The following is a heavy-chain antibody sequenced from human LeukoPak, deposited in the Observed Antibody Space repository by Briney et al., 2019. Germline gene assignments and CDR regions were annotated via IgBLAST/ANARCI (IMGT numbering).Heavy chain of an antibody. D-gene: IGHD3-10*01. CDR3: ARVGWFGKGYYYGMDV. CDR1: GGSFSGYY. Sequence: SETLSLTCAVSGGSFSGYYWSWIRQPPGRGLEWIGEINHSGSTNYNPSPKSRVTISVDTSKNQFSLKLSSVTAADTAVYYCARVGWFGKGYYYGMDVWGKGTTVTVSS. V-gene: IGHV4-34*01. CDR2: INHSGST. J-gene: IGHJ6*04.